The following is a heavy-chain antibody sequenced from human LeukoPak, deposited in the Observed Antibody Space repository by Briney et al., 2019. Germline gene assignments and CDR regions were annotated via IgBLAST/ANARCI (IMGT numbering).Heavy chain of an antibody. Sequence: QPGGSLRLSCAASGFTFSSYAMSWVRQAPGKGLEWVSAISGSGGSTYYADSVKGRFTISRDNAKNSLYLQMNSLRAEDTAVYYCARDLLRELRDYWGQGTLVTVSS. D-gene: IGHD1-26*01. V-gene: IGHV3-23*01. CDR2: ISGSGGST. CDR3: ARDLLRELRDY. J-gene: IGHJ4*02. CDR1: GFTFSSYA.